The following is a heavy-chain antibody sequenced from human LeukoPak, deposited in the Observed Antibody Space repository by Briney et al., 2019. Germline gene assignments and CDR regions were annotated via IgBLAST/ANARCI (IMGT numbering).Heavy chain of an antibody. CDR2: ISSSSSYI. CDR3: ARAKRQQLVLGNWFDP. Sequence: GGSLRLSCAASGFTFSSYTMNWVRQAPGKGLVWVSSISSSSSYIYYADSVKGRFTISRDNAKNSLYLQMNSLRAEDTAVYYCARAKRQQLVLGNWFDPWGQGTLVTVSS. V-gene: IGHV3-21*01. J-gene: IGHJ5*02. CDR1: GFTFSSYT. D-gene: IGHD6-13*01.